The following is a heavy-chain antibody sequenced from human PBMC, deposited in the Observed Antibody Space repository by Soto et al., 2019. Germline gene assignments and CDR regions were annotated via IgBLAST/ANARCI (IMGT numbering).Heavy chain of an antibody. CDR3: AREPPETTPGY. V-gene: IGHV1-18*01. J-gene: IGHJ4*02. CDR2: ISAKNGNT. Sequence: ASVKVSCKTSGYTFSDYGISWVRQAPGQGLEWMGWISAKNGNTNFAQKFRGRVTMITDTSTNTVYMELRNLRLDDTAVYYCAREPPETTPGYWGQGTLVTVSS. D-gene: IGHD1-1*01. CDR1: GYTFSDYG.